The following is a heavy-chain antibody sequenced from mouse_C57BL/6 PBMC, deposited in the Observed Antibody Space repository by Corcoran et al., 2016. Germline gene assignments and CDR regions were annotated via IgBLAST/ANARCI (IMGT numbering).Heavy chain of an antibody. J-gene: IGHJ4*01. V-gene: IGHV1-75*01. D-gene: IGHD1-1*01. CDR1: GYTFTDYY. CDR2: IFPVSGST. Sequence: QVQLQQSGPELVKPGASVNISCKASGYTFTDYYINWVTQRPGQGLAWIGWIFPVSGSTYYNEKFKGKATLTVAKSSSTAYMLLSSLTSEDSAVYFCARYPLYYYGNRGGAIDYWGQGTSVTVSA. CDR3: ARYPLYYYGNRGGAIDY.